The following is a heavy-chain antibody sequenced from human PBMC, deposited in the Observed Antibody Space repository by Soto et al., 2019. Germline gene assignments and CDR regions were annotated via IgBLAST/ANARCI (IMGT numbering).Heavy chain of an antibody. D-gene: IGHD6-13*01. Sequence: GGSLRLSCAASGFTFDDYTMHWVRQAPGKGLEWVSLISWDGGSTYYADSVKGRFTISRDNSKNSLYLQMNSLRTEDTALYYCASGASGVSPLDYWGQGTLVTVSS. CDR2: ISWDGGST. V-gene: IGHV3-43*01. CDR3: ASGASGVSPLDY. J-gene: IGHJ4*02. CDR1: GFTFDDYT.